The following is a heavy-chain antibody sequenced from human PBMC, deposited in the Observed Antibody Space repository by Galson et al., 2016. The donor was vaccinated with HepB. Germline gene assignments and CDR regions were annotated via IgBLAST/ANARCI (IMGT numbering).Heavy chain of an antibody. D-gene: IGHD3-10*01. V-gene: IGHV1-3*01. CDR3: AREWLGIWFGEFTRPNWFDP. Sequence: SVKVSCKASGYTFSSYVMHWVRQAPGQRLEWMGWINAGNGNTKYSEKFQGRVTLTRDTSASTAYLELSNLRSEDTAVYYCAREWLGIWFGEFTRPNWFDPWGQGTLVTVSS. CDR2: INAGNGNT. J-gene: IGHJ5*02. CDR1: GYTFSSYV.